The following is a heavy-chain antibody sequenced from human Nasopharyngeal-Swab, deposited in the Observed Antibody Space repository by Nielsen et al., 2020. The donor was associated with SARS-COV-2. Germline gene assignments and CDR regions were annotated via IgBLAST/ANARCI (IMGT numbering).Heavy chain of an antibody. CDR1: GFTFSSYG. CDR3: AKDQWGDTWSSDAFDT. J-gene: IGHJ3*02. D-gene: IGHD1-26*01. Sequence: GGSLRLSCAASGFTFSSYGMHWVRQAPGKGLEWVAVISYDGSNKYYADSVKGRFTISRDNSKNTLYLQMNSLRAEDTAVYYCAKDQWGDTWSSDAFDTWGQGTMVTVSS. CDR2: ISYDGSNK. V-gene: IGHV3-30*18.